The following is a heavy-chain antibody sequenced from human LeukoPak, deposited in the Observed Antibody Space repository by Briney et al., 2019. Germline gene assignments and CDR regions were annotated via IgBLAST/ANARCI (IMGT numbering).Heavy chain of an antibody. D-gene: IGHD3-22*01. CDR1: GGTFSSYA. Sequence: GASVKVSCKASGGTFSSYAISWVRQAPGQGLEWMGGIIPIFGTANYAQKFQGRVTITADKSTSTAYMELSSLRSEDTAVYYCARARITMIVVVITADAFDIWGQGTMVTVSS. J-gene: IGHJ3*02. V-gene: IGHV1-69*06. CDR2: IIPIFGTA. CDR3: ARARITMIVVVITADAFDI.